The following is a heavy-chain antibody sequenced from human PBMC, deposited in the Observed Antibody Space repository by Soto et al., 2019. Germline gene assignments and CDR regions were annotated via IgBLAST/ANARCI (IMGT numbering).Heavy chain of an antibody. CDR3: ARDITRFGEVLYS. Sequence: QVQLVESGGGVVQPGRSLRLSCAVSGFTFSDFAMHWVRQAPGKGLEWVTLISYDGSSKYYVDSVKGRFTISRDNCKNTLYLQMNSLRTEDTAVYYCARDITRFGEVLYSWGQGTQVTVSS. J-gene: IGHJ4*02. CDR2: ISYDGSSK. V-gene: IGHV3-30-3*01. CDR1: GFTFSDFA. D-gene: IGHD3-10*01.